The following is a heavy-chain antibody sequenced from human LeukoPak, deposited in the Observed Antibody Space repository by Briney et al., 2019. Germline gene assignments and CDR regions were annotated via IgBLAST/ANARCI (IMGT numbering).Heavy chain of an antibody. CDR2: INHSGST. D-gene: IGHD2-15*01. Sequence: SETLSLTCAVYGGSFSGYYWSWIRQPPGKGLEWIGEINHSGSTNYNPSLKSRVTISVDTSKNQFSLKLSSVTAADTAVYYCARGRGIVGVVAATRDVGAKGPRVTVP. V-gene: IGHV4-34*01. CDR1: GGSFSGYY. CDR3: ARGRGIVGVVAATRDV. J-gene: IGHJ6*03.